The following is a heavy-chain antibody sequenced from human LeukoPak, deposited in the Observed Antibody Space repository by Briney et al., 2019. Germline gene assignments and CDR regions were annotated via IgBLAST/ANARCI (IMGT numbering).Heavy chain of an antibody. Sequence: SETLSLTCTASGVSITSSYWSWIGQSPGKGLEWIGYVSYGGTSNYNPSLKSRVTISVDTSKNQFSLKLSSVTAADTAVYYCARLNKGDSSGPKGPYYYYYGMDVWGQGTTVTVSS. J-gene: IGHJ6*02. D-gene: IGHD3-22*01. CDR3: ARLNKGDSSGPKGPYYYYYGMDV. V-gene: IGHV4-59*08. CDR1: GVSITSSY. CDR2: VSYGGTS.